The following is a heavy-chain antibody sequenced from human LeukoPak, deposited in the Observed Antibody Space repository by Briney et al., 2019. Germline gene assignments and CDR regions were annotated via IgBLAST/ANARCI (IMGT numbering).Heavy chain of an antibody. D-gene: IGHD3-22*01. V-gene: IGHV4-38-2*02. CDR1: GYSISSGYY. Sequence: SETLSLTCTVSGYSISSGYYWGWIRQPPGKGLEWIGSIYHSGSTYYNPSLKSRVTISVDTSKNQFSLKLSSVTAADTAVYYCARDREGYYYDSREDAFDIWGQGTMVTVSS. CDR3: ARDREGYYYDSREDAFDI. CDR2: IYHSGST. J-gene: IGHJ3*02.